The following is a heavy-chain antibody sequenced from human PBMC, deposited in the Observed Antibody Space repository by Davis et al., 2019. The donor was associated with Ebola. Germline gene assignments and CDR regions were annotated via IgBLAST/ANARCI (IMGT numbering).Heavy chain of an antibody. Sequence: GGSLRLSCAGSEFVFSTFTMNWVRQAPGKGLEWVSSISSRGLYKYYADSVKGRFTISRDNAKNSLYLQMNSLRAEDTGVYFCARDPVDPESDYYFYGMDLWGKGTTVTVSS. D-gene: IGHD4-23*01. CDR2: ISSRGLYK. J-gene: IGHJ6*04. CDR3: ARDPVDPESDYYFYGMDL. V-gene: IGHV3-21*01. CDR1: EFVFSTFT.